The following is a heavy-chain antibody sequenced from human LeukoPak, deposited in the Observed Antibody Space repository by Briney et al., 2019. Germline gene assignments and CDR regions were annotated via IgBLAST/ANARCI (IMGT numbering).Heavy chain of an antibody. CDR2: IIPIFGTA. Sequence: GASVTVSCKASGGTFSSYAISWVRQAPGQGLEWMGGIIPIFGTANYAQKFQGRVTITADESTSTAYMELSSLRSEDTAVYYCARSDYGDYNFDYWGQGTLVTVSS. V-gene: IGHV1-69*13. CDR3: ARSDYGDYNFDY. D-gene: IGHD4-17*01. J-gene: IGHJ4*02. CDR1: GGTFSSYA.